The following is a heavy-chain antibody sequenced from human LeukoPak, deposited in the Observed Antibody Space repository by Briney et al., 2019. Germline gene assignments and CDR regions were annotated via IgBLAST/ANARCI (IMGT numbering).Heavy chain of an antibody. V-gene: IGHV1-46*01. D-gene: IGHD2-15*01. CDR1: GYTFTIYY. Sequence: ASVTVSCKASGYTFTIYYMHWVPQAPGQGLEWMGIINPSGGSTSYAQKFQGRVTMTRDTSTSTVYMELSSLRSEDTAVYYCARDHCSGGSCSERYFDYWGQGTLVTVSS. CDR3: ARDHCSGGSCSERYFDY. J-gene: IGHJ4*02. CDR2: INPSGGST.